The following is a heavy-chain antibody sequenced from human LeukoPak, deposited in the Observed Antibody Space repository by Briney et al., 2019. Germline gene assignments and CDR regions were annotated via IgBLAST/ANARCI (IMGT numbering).Heavy chain of an antibody. CDR1: GFTFDDYA. Sequence: GGSLRLSCAASGFTFDDYAMHWVRQAPGKGLEWVSGISWNSGSIGYADSVKGRFTISRDNAKNSLYLQMNSLRAEDTALYYCAKAGGYNYDFWSASRYLDYWGQGTLVTVSS. J-gene: IGHJ4*02. D-gene: IGHD3-3*01. CDR3: AKAGGYNYDFWSASRYLDY. CDR2: ISWNSGSI. V-gene: IGHV3-9*01.